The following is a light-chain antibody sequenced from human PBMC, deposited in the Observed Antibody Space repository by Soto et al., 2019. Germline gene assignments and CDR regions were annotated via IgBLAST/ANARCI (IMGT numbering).Light chain of an antibody. V-gene: IGLV2-11*01. Sequence: QSALTQPRSVSGSPGQSVTISCTGTSSDVGGYNYVSWYQQHPGKAPKLMIYDVSKRPGGVPDRISGSKTGSTASLTISGLQAEDDADYYCCSYAGSYSDVFGTGTKVTVL. CDR2: DVS. J-gene: IGLJ1*01. CDR3: CSYAGSYSDV. CDR1: SSDVGGYNY.